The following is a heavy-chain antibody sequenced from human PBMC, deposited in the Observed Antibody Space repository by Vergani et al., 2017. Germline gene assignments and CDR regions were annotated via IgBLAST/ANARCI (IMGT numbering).Heavy chain of an antibody. Sequence: QVTLRESGPALVKPTQTLTLTCTFSGFSLSTSGMCVSWIRQPPGKALEWLALIDWDDDKYYSTSLKTRLTISKDTSKNQVVLTMTNMDPVDTATFYCARIRVDDYGGNHAFDIWGQGTMVTVSS. CDR2: IDWDDDK. J-gene: IGHJ3*02. CDR1: GFSLSTSGMC. V-gene: IGHV2-70*01. D-gene: IGHD4-23*01. CDR3: ARIRVDDYGGNHAFDI.